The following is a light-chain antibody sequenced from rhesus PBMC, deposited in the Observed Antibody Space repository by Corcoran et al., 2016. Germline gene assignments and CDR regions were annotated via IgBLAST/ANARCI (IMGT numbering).Light chain of an antibody. CDR1: EGISNN. Sequence: DIQMTQSPSSLSASVGDRVTITCQASEGISNNLDWYQQKPGKVPNLLIYGASTLQTGVPSRFSGSGFGSRFTLTINSLQPEDFATYYCQHGFGIPLTFGGGTKVEIK. CDR3: QHGFGIPLT. J-gene: IGKJ4*01. V-gene: IGKV1-33*02. CDR2: GAS.